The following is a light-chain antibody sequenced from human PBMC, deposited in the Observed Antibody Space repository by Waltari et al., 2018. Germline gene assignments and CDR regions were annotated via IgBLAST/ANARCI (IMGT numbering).Light chain of an antibody. CDR1: QSISTF. V-gene: IGKV1-39*01. CDR3: QQSYFTPST. J-gene: IGKJ2*02. CDR2: TAS. Sequence: DIQMTQSPSSLSASLGYRVTITCRASQSISTFLNWYQQKPGEAPKLLVYTASALQSGVPLRFSGSGSGTDFTLTISSLQPEDSATYFCQQSYFTPSTFGRGTKVEIK.